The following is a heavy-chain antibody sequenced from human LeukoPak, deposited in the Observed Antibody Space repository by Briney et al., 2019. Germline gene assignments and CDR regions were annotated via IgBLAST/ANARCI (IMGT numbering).Heavy chain of an antibody. CDR1: GFTFSSYA. J-gene: IGHJ4*02. V-gene: IGHV3-23*01. Sequence: GGSLRLSCAASGFTFSSYAMSWVRQAPGKGLEWVSAISGSGGSTYYADSVKGRFTISRDNSKNTLYLQMNSLRAEDTAVYYCAKDGYDILTGYSLYYFDYWGQGTLVTVSS. CDR3: AKDGYDILTGYSLYYFDY. CDR2: ISGSGGST. D-gene: IGHD3-9*01.